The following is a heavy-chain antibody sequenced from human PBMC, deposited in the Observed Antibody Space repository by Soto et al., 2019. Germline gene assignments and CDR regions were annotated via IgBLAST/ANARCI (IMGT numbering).Heavy chain of an antibody. CDR2: IIPIFGTA. V-gene: IGHV1-69*13. D-gene: IGHD3-16*02. CDR3: ARGNTGYYDYVWGSYPPPLVLYYFDY. CDR1: GGTFSSYA. Sequence: GASVKVSCKASGGTFSSYAISWVRQAPGQGLEWMGGIIPIFGTANYAQKFQGRVTITADESTSTAYMELSSLRSEDTAVYYCARGNTGYYDYVWGSYPPPLVLYYFDYWGQGTLVTVSS. J-gene: IGHJ4*02.